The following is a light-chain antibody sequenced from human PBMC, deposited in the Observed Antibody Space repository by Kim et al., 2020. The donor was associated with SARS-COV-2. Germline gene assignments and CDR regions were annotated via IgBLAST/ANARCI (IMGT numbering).Light chain of an antibody. J-gene: IGLJ1*01. V-gene: IGLV2-11*01. CDR2: DVI. CDR1: SSDVGGYNY. Sequence: QSALTQSRSVPGSPGQSVTISCTGTSSDVGGYNYVSWYQQHPGKAPKLIIYDVIERPSGVPDRFSASKSGNTASLTISGLQAEDESDYYCCSYAGSPPYVFGTGTKVTVL. CDR3: CSYAGSPPYV.